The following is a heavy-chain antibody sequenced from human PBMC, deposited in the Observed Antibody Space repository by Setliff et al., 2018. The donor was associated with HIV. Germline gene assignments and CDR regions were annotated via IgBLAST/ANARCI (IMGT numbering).Heavy chain of an antibody. D-gene: IGHD3-22*01. Sequence: VKVSCKASGYTFTDYYIHWVQQAPGKGLEWMGRVDPEDGETTYAGKFQGRITITADTSTDTVYLELSSLRSEDSAFYYCTTPLDSSGYFGSDYFDYWGQGALVTVSS. CDR1: GYTFTDYY. J-gene: IGHJ4*02. CDR3: TTPLDSSGYFGSDYFDY. V-gene: IGHV1-69-2*01. CDR2: VDPEDGET.